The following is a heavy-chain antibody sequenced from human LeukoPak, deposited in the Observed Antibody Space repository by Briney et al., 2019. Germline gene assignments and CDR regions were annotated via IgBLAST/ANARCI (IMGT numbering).Heavy chain of an antibody. J-gene: IGHJ6*02. Sequence: ASVKVSCKVSGYTLTELSMHWVRQAPGKGLEWMGGFDPEDGETIYAQKFQGRVTMTRDTSTSTVYMELSSLRSEDTAVYYCARALAGHYYYGMDVWGQGTTVTVSS. CDR2: FDPEDGET. CDR3: ARALAGHYYYGMDV. V-gene: IGHV1-24*01. CDR1: GYTLTELS. D-gene: IGHD6-19*01.